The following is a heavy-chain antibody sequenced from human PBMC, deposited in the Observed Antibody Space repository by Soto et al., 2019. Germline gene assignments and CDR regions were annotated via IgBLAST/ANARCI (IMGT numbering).Heavy chain of an antibody. V-gene: IGHV1-3*01. J-gene: IGHJ6*02. CDR3: ARDWGLYYDILTGYYSYYYYGMDV. D-gene: IGHD3-9*01. Sequence: ASVKVSCKASGYTFTSYAMHWVRQAPGQRLEWMGWINAGNGNTKYSQKFQGRVTITRDTSASTAYMELSSLRSEDTAVYYCARDWGLYYDILTGYYSYYYYGMDVWGQGTTVIVSS. CDR1: GYTFTSYA. CDR2: INAGNGNT.